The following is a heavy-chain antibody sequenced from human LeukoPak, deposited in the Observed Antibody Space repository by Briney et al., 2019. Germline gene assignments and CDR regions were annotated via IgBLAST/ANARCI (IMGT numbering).Heavy chain of an antibody. CDR2: INYSGRT. D-gene: IGHD1-7*01. J-gene: IGHJ6*03. V-gene: IGHV4-34*01. CDR1: DGSFSDYY. CDR3: ARGVRGSTSWNSYYNYFYLDV. Sequence: SETLSLTFAVFDGSFSDYYGSWVRQPPGKGREWIGEINYSGRTNYYPSLTSRATLSIDTSKNQFSLKLSSVTVADTAVYYCARGVRGSTSWNSYYNYFYLDVWGKGTTVTVSS.